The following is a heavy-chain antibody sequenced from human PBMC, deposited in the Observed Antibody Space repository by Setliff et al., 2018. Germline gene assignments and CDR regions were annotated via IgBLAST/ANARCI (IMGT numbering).Heavy chain of an antibody. CDR2: INHSGST. V-gene: IGHV4-34*01. J-gene: IGHJ6*03. D-gene: IGHD3-3*01. CDR3: ARMSGFQYMDV. CDR1: GGTFSDYY. Sequence: PSETLSLTCAASGGTFSDYYWTWIRQPPGKGLEWIGEINHSGSTNYNPSLKSRVSISVDTSKNQFSLKLSSVTAADTAVYYCARMSGFQYMDVWGKRTTVTVSS.